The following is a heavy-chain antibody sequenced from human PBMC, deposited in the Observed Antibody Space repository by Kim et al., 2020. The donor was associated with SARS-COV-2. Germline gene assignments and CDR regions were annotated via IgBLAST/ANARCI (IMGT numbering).Heavy chain of an antibody. V-gene: IGHV4-59*08. CDR3: ARKGIAAPRGYNWFDP. Sequence: SETLSLTCTVSGGSISSYYWSWIRQPPGKGLEWIGYIYYSGSTNYNPSLKSRVTISVDTSKNQFSLKLSSVTAADTAVYYCARKGIAAPRGYNWFDPWGQGTLVTVSS. CDR1: GGSISSYY. J-gene: IGHJ5*02. CDR2: IYYSGST. D-gene: IGHD6-13*01.